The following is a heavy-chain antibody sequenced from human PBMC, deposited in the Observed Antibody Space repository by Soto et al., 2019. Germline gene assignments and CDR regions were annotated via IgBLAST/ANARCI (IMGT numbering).Heavy chain of an antibody. Sequence: SETLSLTCTVSGGSISGYYWSWIRQPPGEGLEWIGYMYKTGSTVHNPSLKSRVTISVDTSKNQFSLKLSSVTAADTAVYYCARQDTSGYAFDYWGQGTLVTVSS. J-gene: IGHJ4*02. CDR3: ARQDTSGYAFDY. CDR1: GGSISGYY. D-gene: IGHD3-22*01. CDR2: MYKTGST. V-gene: IGHV4-59*08.